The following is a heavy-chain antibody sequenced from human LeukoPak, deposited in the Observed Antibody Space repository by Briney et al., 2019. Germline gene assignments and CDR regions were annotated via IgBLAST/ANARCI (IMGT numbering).Heavy chain of an antibody. V-gene: IGHV1-69*05. CDR2: IIPIFGTA. D-gene: IGHD3-3*01. CDR3: ARAGWTYYDFWSGSSYWFDP. CDR1: GGTFSSYA. J-gene: IGHJ5*02. Sequence: SVKVSCKASGGTFSSYAISWVRQAPGQGLEWMGGIIPIFGTANYAQKFQGRVTMTTDTSTSTAYMELRSLRSDDTAVYYCARAGWTYYDFWSGSSYWFDPWGQGTLVTVSS.